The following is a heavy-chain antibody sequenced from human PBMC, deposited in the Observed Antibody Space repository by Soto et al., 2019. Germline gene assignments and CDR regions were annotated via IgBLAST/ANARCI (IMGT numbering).Heavy chain of an antibody. V-gene: IGHV3-21*06. CDR3: TTAIGRVPTIT. CDR2: ITSSCSHM. CDR1: GFTFSTSI. Sequence: EEQLVESGGGLVKPGWSLRLSCAASGFTFSTSIMNWVRQAPGTGLEWVSSITSSCSHMSYADSVKGRFTTSRDNARDSLYLQMNIRRAEDMAIYYCTTAIGRVPTITWGQGTLVTVSS. J-gene: IGHJ4*02. D-gene: IGHD5-12*01.